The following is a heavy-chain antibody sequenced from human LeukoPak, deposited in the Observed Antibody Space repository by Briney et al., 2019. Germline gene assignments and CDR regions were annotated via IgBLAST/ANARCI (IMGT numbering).Heavy chain of an antibody. CDR1: GYTFTSYD. CDR2: MNPNSGNT. CDR3: ARGSSCLASYSSGWFIGYYYYMDV. D-gene: IGHD6-19*01. Sequence: ASVKVSCKASGYTFTSYDINWVRQATGQGLEWMGWMNPNSGNTGYAQKFQGRVTITRNTSISTAYMELSSLRSEDTAVYYCARGSSCLASYSSGWFIGYYYYMDVWGKGTTVTVSS. J-gene: IGHJ6*03. V-gene: IGHV1-8*03.